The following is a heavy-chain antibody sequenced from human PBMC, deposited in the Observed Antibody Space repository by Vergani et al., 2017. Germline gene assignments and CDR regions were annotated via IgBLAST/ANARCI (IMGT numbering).Heavy chain of an antibody. V-gene: IGHV1-8*02. D-gene: IGHD3-3*01. Sequence: QVQLVQSGAEVKKPGSSVKVSCKASGGTFSSYAISWVRQAPGQGLEWMGRMNPNSGNTGYAQKFQGRVTMTRNTSISATYMELGSLRSEDTAVYYCARAGLKPYYDFWSGPRDAIDVWGQGTMVTFSS. CDR3: ARAGLKPYYDFWSGPRDAIDV. CDR1: GGTFSSYA. CDR2: MNPNSGNT. J-gene: IGHJ3*01.